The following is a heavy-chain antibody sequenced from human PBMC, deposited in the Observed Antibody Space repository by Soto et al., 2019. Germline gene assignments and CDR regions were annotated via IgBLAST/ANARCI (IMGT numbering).Heavy chain of an antibody. CDR1: GFTVSSYA. Sequence: GSLRLSCAASGFTVSSYAMGWGRKAPGKGLEWVSAISGSGGSTYYADSVKGRFTISRDNSKNTLYLQMNSLRAEDTAVYYCAKDPFDYNDSSGYYMDVWGQGTTVTVSS. CDR2: ISGSGGST. J-gene: IGHJ6*02. CDR3: AKDPFDYNDSSGYYMDV. D-gene: IGHD3-22*01. V-gene: IGHV3-23*01.